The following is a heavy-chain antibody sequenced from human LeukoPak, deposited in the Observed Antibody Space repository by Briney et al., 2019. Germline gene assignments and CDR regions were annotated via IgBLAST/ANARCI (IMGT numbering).Heavy chain of an antibody. J-gene: IGHJ4*02. CDR2: IIPILGIA. V-gene: IGHV1-69*02. D-gene: IGHD2-21*01. Sequence: SVKVSCKASGGTFSSYTISWVRQAPGQGLEWMGRIIPILGIANYAQKFQGRVTMTRNTSISTAYMELSSLRSEDTAVYYCARGRFGGGDYWGQGTLVTVSS. CDR1: GGTFSSYT. CDR3: ARGRFGGGDY.